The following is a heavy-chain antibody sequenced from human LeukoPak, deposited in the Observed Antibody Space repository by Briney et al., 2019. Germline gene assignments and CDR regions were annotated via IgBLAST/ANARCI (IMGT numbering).Heavy chain of an antibody. Sequence: TGGSLRLSCAASGFTFSSYWMSWVRQAPGKGLEWVADIKQDGGVKYYVDSVKGRFTISRDNARNSLYLQMNSLRVEDTAVYYCTRRDPAGYDVLTGQQLSYAFDFWGQGTMVTVSS. J-gene: IGHJ3*01. D-gene: IGHD3-9*01. V-gene: IGHV3-7*01. CDR3: TRRDPAGYDVLTGQQLSYAFDF. CDR1: GFTFSSYW. CDR2: IKQDGGVK.